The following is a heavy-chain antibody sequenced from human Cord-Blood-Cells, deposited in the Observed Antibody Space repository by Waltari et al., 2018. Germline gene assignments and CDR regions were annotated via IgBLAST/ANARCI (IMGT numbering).Heavy chain of an antibody. CDR1: GFTFSRYW. D-gene: IGHD3-3*01. Sequence: EVQLVESGGGLVQPGGSLRLSCAASGFTFSRYWMSWVRQAPGKGREWVANIKQDGSEKYYVDSVKGRFTISRDNAKNSLYLQMNSLRAEDTAVYYCAATRHYDFWSGHPYYYYGMDVWGQGTTVTVSS. CDR2: IKQDGSEK. J-gene: IGHJ6*02. CDR3: AATRHYDFWSGHPYYYYGMDV. V-gene: IGHV3-7*01.